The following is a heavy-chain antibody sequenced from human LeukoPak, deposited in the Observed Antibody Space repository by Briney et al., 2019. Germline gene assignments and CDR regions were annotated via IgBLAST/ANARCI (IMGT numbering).Heavy chain of an antibody. CDR2: IYYSGST. J-gene: IGHJ4*02. CDR1: GGSISSYY. CDR3: ARAQPGDYATDY. D-gene: IGHD2-2*01. V-gene: IGHV4-59*01. Sequence: SETLSLTCTVSGGSISSYYWSWIRQPPGKGLEWIGYIYYSGSTNYNPSLKSRVTISVDTSKNQFSLKLSSVTAADTAVYYCARAQPGDYATDYWGQGTLVTVSS.